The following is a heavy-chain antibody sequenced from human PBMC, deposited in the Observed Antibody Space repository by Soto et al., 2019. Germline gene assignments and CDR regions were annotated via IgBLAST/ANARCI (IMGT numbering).Heavy chain of an antibody. V-gene: IGHV4-31*03. CDR3: ARAGSGWELDY. CDR1: GGSISSAGYY. D-gene: IGHD6-19*01. Sequence: QVQLQESGPGLVKPSQTLSLTCTVSGGSISSAGYYWTWIRQHPGKGLEWIGYIYYSGDTYYNPSLKSRVTISVDPSKNQFSLRLNSVTAADTAVYYCARAGSGWELDYWGQGTLVTVSS. CDR2: IYYSGDT. J-gene: IGHJ4*02.